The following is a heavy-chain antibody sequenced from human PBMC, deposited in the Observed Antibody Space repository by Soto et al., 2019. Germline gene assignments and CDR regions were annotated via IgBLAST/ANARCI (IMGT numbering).Heavy chain of an antibody. V-gene: IGHV4-38-2*01. Sequence: SETLSLTCAVSGYSISSGYYWGWIRQPPGKGLEWIGSIYHSGSTYYNPSLKSRVTISVDTSKNQFSLKLSSVTAADTAVYYCARSGWELLGYYYYGMDVWGQGTTVTVSS. J-gene: IGHJ6*02. CDR1: GYSISSGYY. CDR2: IYHSGST. D-gene: IGHD1-26*01. CDR3: ARSGWELLGYYYYGMDV.